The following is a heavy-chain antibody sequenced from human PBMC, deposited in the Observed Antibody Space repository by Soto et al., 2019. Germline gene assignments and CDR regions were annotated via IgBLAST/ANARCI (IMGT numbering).Heavy chain of an antibody. J-gene: IGHJ4*02. Sequence: GGSLRLSCAASGFTFDDYAMHWVRQAPGKGLEWVSGISWNSGSIGYADSVKGRFTISRDNAKNSLYLQMNSLRAEDTALYYCAKDKELGGLGELSFSFDYWGQGTLVTVSS. D-gene: IGHD3-16*02. V-gene: IGHV3-9*01. CDR3: AKDKELGGLGELSFSFDY. CDR2: ISWNSGSI. CDR1: GFTFDDYA.